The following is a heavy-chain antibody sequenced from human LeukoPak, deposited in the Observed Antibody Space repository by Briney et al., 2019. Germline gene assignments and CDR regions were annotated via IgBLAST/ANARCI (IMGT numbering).Heavy chain of an antibody. D-gene: IGHD3-9*01. Sequence: PGGSLRLSCAASGFTFSSYGMHWVRQAPGKGLEWVAFIRYDGSNKYYADPVKGRFTTSRDNSKNTLFLQMNSLRAEDTAIYYCARVLSLRYFDWVLYADCWGQGILVTVSS. CDR1: GFTFSSYG. CDR2: IRYDGSNK. CDR3: ARVLSLRYFDWVLYADC. J-gene: IGHJ4*02. V-gene: IGHV3-30*02.